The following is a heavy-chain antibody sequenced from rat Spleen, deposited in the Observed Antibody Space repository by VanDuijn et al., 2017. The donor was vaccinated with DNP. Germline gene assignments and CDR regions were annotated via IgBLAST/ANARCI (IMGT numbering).Heavy chain of an antibody. Sequence: EVQLVESGGGLVQPGRSLKLSCAASGFTFSNYDMAWVRQAPTQGLEWVASISPSGGNTFYRDSVKGRFTISRDNAKSTLYLQMNSLRSEDMATYYCIRWNSGHFDYWGQGVMVTVSS. CDR1: GFTFSNYD. D-gene: IGHD4-3*01. CDR2: ISPSGGNT. J-gene: IGHJ2*01. V-gene: IGHV5-25*01. CDR3: IRWNSGHFDY.